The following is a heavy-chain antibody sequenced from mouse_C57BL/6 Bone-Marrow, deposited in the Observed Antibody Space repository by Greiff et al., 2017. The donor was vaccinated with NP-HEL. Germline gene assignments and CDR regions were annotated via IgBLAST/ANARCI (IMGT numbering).Heavy chain of an antibody. CDR2: IYPGDGDT. J-gene: IGHJ3*01. CDR3: ARDEFAY. V-gene: IGHV1-82*01. CDR1: GYAFSSSW. Sequence: QVQLQQSGPELVKPGASVKISCKASGYAFSSSWMNWVKQRPGKGLEWIGRIYPGDGDTNYNGKFKGKATLTADKSSSTAYMQLSSRTSDDSAVYFWARDEFAYWGQGTLVTVSA.